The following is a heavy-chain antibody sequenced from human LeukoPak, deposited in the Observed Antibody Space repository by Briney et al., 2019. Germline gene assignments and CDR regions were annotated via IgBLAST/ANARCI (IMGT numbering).Heavy chain of an antibody. Sequence: SQTLSLTYTVSGGSISPYFWSWFRQPPGKGLEWIGYISYTGSTIYSPSLKSRVTISVDTSKNQFSLQLTSVTAADTAVYYCARDAYRGVTNFDPWGQGTLVTVSS. J-gene: IGHJ5*02. CDR1: GGSISPYF. V-gene: IGHV4-59*01. CDR3: ARDAYRGVTNFDP. D-gene: IGHD3-10*01. CDR2: ISYTGST.